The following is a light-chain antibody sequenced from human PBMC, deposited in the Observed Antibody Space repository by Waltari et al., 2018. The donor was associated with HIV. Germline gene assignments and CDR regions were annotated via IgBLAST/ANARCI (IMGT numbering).Light chain of an antibody. CDR1: SPNIGRNN. Sequence: QSVLTQPPSASGTPGQRVTISCSGGSPNIGRNNVYWYQHFPGTAPKLLFFSNDRRPSGVPYRFSASKSGTSAALAIIGLRFEDEADYFCEAWDDSLSGPVFGGGTKLTVL. J-gene: IGLJ3*02. CDR2: SND. CDR3: EAWDDSLSGPV. V-gene: IGLV1-47*01.